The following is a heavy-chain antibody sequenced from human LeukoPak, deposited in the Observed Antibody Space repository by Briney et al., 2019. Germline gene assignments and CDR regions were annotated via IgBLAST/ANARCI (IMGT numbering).Heavy chain of an antibody. CDR3: ARDWGAAGLWDY. D-gene: IGHD6-13*01. Sequence: PGGSLRLSCATSGFTFSNYWMSWVRQAPGKGLEWVANIKEDGSEKNYVDSVKGRFTISRDNAKNSLYLQMNSLRGEDTAVYYCARDWGAAGLWDYWGQGTLDTVSS. J-gene: IGHJ4*02. CDR2: IKEDGSEK. CDR1: GFTFSNYW. V-gene: IGHV3-7*05.